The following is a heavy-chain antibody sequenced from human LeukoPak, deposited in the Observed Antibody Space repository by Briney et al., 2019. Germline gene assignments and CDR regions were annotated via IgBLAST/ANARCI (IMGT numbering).Heavy chain of an antibody. CDR2: ITASGSST. Sequence: GGSLRLSCIVSGFSPTDYYMSWVRQAPGKQLEWISYITASGSSTDYADSVKGRFTISRDNAKNSVVLQIHSLRAEDTAVYYCTRERREIYHAFESWGQGTLVSVSS. CDR3: TRERREIYHAFES. CDR1: GFSPTDYY. J-gene: IGHJ4*02. D-gene: IGHD1-14*01. V-gene: IGHV3-11*01.